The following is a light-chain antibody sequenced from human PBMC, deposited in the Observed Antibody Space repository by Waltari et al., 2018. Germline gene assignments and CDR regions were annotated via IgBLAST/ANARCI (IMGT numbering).Light chain of an antibody. CDR2: DAS. J-gene: IGKJ5*01. CDR1: QNLNTF. V-gene: IGKV1-5*01. Sequence: DIQMTQSPSTVSASLGDRVTITCRASQNLNTFLSWYQQKPGAVPKPPIYDASTLERGVPSRFSGSGSGTHFTLTISGLQPDDFATYYCQQYYDYPINFGQGTRL. CDR3: QQYYDYPIN.